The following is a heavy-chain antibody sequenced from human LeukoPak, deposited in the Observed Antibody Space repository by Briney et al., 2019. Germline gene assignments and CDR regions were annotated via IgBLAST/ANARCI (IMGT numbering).Heavy chain of an antibody. CDR2: ISGSGDST. J-gene: IGHJ2*01. D-gene: IGHD2-8*01. Sequence: GGSLRLSCAASGFTFSSYSMAWVRQAPGKGLEWVSVISGSGDSTYFADSVKGRFTISRDNSKNTLYLQMNSLRAEDTAVYYCVRDVYYWYFDLWGRGTLVTVSS. CDR1: GFTFSSYS. V-gene: IGHV3-23*01. CDR3: VRDVYYWYFDL.